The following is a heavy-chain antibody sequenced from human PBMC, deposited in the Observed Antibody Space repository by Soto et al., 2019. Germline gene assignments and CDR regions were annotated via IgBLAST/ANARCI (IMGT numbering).Heavy chain of an antibody. CDR1: GFTFSRYG. CDR3: ARDVACGSLDS. CDR2: IWYDGSKE. V-gene: IGHV3-33*01. D-gene: IGHD1-26*01. J-gene: IGHJ4*02. Sequence: QVQLVESGGGVVQPGRSLRLSCAASGFTFSRYGIHWVRQTPGKGLEWVAVIWYDGSKEYYAESVKGRLTVSRDNSKNLLDLKMDSLRSEDTAVYYCARDVACGSLDSWGQGTLVTVSS.